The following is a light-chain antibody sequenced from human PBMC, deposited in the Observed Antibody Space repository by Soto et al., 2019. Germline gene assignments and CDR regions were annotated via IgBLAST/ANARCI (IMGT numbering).Light chain of an antibody. Sequence: ENVLTQSPDTLSLSPGERATLSCRAGQSVVNNYLAWYQQKPGQAPRLLMYRASTRAPGIADRFSGSGSGTDFALTISRLEPEDFAVYYCQHYGSTVITFVQGTRLEMK. CDR3: QHYGSTVIT. CDR2: RAS. V-gene: IGKV3-20*01. J-gene: IGKJ5*01. CDR1: QSVVNNY.